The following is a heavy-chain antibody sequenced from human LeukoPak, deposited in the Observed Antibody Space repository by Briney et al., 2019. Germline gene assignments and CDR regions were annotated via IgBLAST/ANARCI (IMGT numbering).Heavy chain of an antibody. CDR1: GGSISSGDYY. Sequence: SETLSLTCSVSGGSISSGDYYWSWIRQPPGKGLEWIGYIYYSGSTYYNPSLKSRVTISVETSKNQFSLRLSSVTAADTAVYYCARVYYDSSNYYYVLSWGQGTLVTVSS. V-gene: IGHV4-30-4*08. J-gene: IGHJ4*02. D-gene: IGHD3-22*01. CDR3: ARVYYDSSNYYYVLS. CDR2: IYYSGST.